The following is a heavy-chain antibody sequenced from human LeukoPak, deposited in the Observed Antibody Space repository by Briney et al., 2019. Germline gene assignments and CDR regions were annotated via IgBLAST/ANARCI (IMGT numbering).Heavy chain of an antibody. CDR1: GGTFSSYA. J-gene: IGHJ4*02. CDR2: IIPIFGTA. CDR3: ARDRDYVSPSGFDY. V-gene: IGHV1-69*13. Sequence: PVKVSCKASGGTFSSYAISWVRQAPGQGLEWMGGIIPIFGTANYAQKFQGRVTITADESTSTAYMELSSLRSEDTAVYYCARDRDYVSPSGFDYWGQGTLVTVSS. D-gene: IGHD4-17*01.